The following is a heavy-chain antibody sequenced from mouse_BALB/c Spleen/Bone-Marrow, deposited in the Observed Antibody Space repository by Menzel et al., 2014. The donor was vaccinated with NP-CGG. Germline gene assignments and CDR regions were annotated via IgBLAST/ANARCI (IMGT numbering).Heavy chain of an antibody. Sequence: EVQLQQSGPELVKPGASVKISCKVSGYSFTGNFMNWVRQSHGKSLEWIGRINRYNGNTFYTQNIKGKATLTVDNTSSTAHMELQSLTSEDSEVFYCRTGGGNYSIGYRGQGTSVTVSS. J-gene: IGHJ4*01. CDR1: GYSFTGNF. CDR3: RTGGGNYSIGY. D-gene: IGHD2-14*01. V-gene: IGHV1-20*01. CDR2: INRYNGNT.